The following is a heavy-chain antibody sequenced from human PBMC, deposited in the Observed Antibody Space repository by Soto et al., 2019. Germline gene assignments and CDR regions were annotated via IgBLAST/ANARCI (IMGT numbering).Heavy chain of an antibody. CDR1: GYTFTSYG. V-gene: IGHV1-8*01. CDR2: MDPKSGNT. Sequence: QVQLVQSGAEVKTPGASVKVSCKASGYTFTSYGINWVRQATGQGLEWMGWMDPKSGNTVYAQKFQGRVTMTRNTSISTAYMELSSLRFEDTAVYYCARGIPYDYWSGYPRGWFDPWGQGTLVTVSS. CDR3: ARGIPYDYWSGYPRGWFDP. D-gene: IGHD3-3*01. J-gene: IGHJ5*02.